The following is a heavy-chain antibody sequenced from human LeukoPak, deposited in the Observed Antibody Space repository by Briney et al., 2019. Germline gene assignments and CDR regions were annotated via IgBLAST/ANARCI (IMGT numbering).Heavy chain of an antibody. Sequence: SETLSLTCTVSGGSISSYYWSWIRQPAGKGLEWIGRIYTSGSTNYNPSLESRVTMSVDTSKNQFSLKLSSVTAADTAVYYCARDRLISSGSYYFANQGFDPWGQGTLVTVSS. J-gene: IGHJ5*02. CDR1: GGSISSYY. D-gene: IGHD3-10*01. CDR3: ARDRLISSGSYYFANQGFDP. CDR2: IYTSGST. V-gene: IGHV4-4*07.